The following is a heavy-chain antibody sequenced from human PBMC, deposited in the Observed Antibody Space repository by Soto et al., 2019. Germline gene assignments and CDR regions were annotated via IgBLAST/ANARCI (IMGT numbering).Heavy chain of an antibody. CDR1: GFTFSSYA. Sequence: HPGGSLRLSCAASGFTFSSYAMSWVRQAPGKGLEWVSAISGSGGSTYYADSVKGRFTISRDNSKNTLYLQMNSLRAEDTAVYYCAKEKKEGYYDFWSGYPGPETRWGQGTLVTVSS. V-gene: IGHV3-23*01. J-gene: IGHJ4*02. D-gene: IGHD3-3*01. CDR3: AKEKKEGYYDFWSGYPGPETR. CDR2: ISGSGGST.